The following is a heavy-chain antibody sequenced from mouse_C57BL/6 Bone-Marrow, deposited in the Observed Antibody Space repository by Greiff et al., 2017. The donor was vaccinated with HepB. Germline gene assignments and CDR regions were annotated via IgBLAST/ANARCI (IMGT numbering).Heavy chain of an antibody. CDR2: ISSGGSYT. CDR3: AVYDYDEAWFAY. CDR1: GFTFSSYG. V-gene: IGHV5-6*01. J-gene: IGHJ3*01. Sequence: EVKLMESGGDLVKPGGSLKLSCAASGFTFSSYGMSWVRQTPDKRLEWVATISSGGSYTYYPDSVKGRFTISRDNAKNTLYLQMRSLKSADTAMYYCAVYDYDEAWFAYWGQGTRVTVSA. D-gene: IGHD2-4*01.